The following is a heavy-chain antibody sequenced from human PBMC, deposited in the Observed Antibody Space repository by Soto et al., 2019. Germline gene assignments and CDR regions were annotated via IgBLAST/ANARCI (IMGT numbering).Heavy chain of an antibody. CDR1: GGTFSSYT. CDR3: SRGPGAIGHCDL. CDR2: IIPILGIA. V-gene: IGHV1-69*02. Sequence: QVQLVQSGAEVKKPGSSVKVSCKASGGTFSSYTISWVRQAPGQGLEWIGRIIPILGIANYAQQFQGRITITADKSTRSAYMALSSLRSEDTAVYYCSRGPGAIGHCDLWGRGTLVTVSS. J-gene: IGHJ2*01. D-gene: IGHD2-2*02.